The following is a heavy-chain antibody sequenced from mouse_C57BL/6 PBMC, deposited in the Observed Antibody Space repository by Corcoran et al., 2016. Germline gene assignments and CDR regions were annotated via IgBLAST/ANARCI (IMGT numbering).Heavy chain of an antibody. Sequence: EVQLQQSGPELVKPGASVKISCKASGYTFTDYYMNWVKQSHGKSLEWIGDINPNNGGTSYNQKFKGKATLTVDKSSSTAYMELRSLTSEDSAVYYCATIYYYGSSRYFDVWGTGTTVTVSS. J-gene: IGHJ1*03. CDR3: ATIYYYGSSRYFDV. CDR2: INPNNGGT. D-gene: IGHD1-1*01. V-gene: IGHV1-26*01. CDR1: GYTFTDYY.